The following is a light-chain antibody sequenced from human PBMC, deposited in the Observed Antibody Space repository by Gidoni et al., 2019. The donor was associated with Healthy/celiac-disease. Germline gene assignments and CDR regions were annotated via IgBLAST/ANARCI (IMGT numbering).Light chain of an antibody. CDR3: QQANSFPPT. V-gene: IGKV1-12*01. Sequence: HLTPSPSSVSASVGDRVTVPCRASQGISSWLAWYQQKPGKAPTLLIYAASSLQSGVPARFSGSGSGTDFTLTISSLQSEDFATYYCQQANSFPPTFGPGTKVDIK. J-gene: IGKJ3*01. CDR1: QGISSW. CDR2: AAS.